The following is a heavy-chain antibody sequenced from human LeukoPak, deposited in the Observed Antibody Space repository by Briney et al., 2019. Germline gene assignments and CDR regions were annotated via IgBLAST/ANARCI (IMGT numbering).Heavy chain of an antibody. CDR1: GFTFSSYA. J-gene: IGHJ4*02. D-gene: IGHD2-2*01. CDR3: ARLVCSTIPCYGKFYFDS. CDR2: ITGSSDSI. Sequence: NSGGSLRLSCAASGFTFSSYAMEWVRQAPGKGLEWVSSITGSSDSIYYADSVKGRFTISRDNAKNSVYLQMNSLRAEDTAVYYCARLVCSTIPCYGKFYFDSWGQGTLVPVSS. V-gene: IGHV3-21*01.